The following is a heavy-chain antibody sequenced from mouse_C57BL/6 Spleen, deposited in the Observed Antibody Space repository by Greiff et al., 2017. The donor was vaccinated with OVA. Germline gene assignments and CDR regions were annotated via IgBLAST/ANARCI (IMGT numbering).Heavy chain of an antibody. Sequence: EVKLVESGGGLVQPGGSLSLSCAASGFTFTDYYMSWVRQPPGKALEWLGFIRNKANGYTTEYSASVKGRFTISRDNSQSIIYLPMNALRAENTAPHITARDGSADYYAMDNRGEGKSDTASS. V-gene: IGHV7-3*01. CDR3: ARDGSADYYAMDN. D-gene: IGHD6-1*01. CDR2: IRNKANGYTT. CDR1: GFTFTDYY. J-gene: IGHJ4*01.